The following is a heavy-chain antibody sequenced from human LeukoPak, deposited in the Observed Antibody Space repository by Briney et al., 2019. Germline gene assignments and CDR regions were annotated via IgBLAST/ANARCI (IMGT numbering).Heavy chain of an antibody. CDR1: GYTFTSYY. D-gene: IGHD5-18*01. CDR3: VRSSYGLNPDY. CDR2: IHPSVGST. Sequence: ASVKASCKASGYTFTSYYMHWVRQAPGQGLEWMGVIHPSVGSTTYAQKFQGRVTMTWDTSTSTVYMELSSLRSEDTAVYYCVRSSYGLNPDYWGQGTLVTVSS. V-gene: IGHV1-46*01. J-gene: IGHJ4*02.